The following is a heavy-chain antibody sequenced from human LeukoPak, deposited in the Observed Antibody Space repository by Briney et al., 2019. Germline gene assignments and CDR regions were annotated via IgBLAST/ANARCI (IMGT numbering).Heavy chain of an antibody. V-gene: IGHV1-2*02. CDR3: AREGGLYDSSGYHFDY. Sequence: GASVTVSCKASGYTFTGYYMHWVRQAPGQGLEWMGWINPNSGGTNYSQKFQGRVTMTRDTSISTAYMELSRLRSDDTAVYYCAREGGLYDSSGYHFDYWGQGTLVTVSS. D-gene: IGHD3-22*01. J-gene: IGHJ4*02. CDR2: INPNSGGT. CDR1: GYTFTGYY.